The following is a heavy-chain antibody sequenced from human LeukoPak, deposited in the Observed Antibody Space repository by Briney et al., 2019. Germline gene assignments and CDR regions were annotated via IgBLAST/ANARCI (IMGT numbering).Heavy chain of an antibody. D-gene: IGHD6-13*01. CDR3: ARRGDSSSWTN. CDR2: IYYSGST. V-gene: IGHV4-34*01. Sequence: PSETLSLTCAVYGGSFSGYYWSWIRQPPGNGLAWIGRIYYSGSTYYNPSLKSRVTISVDTSKNQFSLKLSSVTASDTAVYYCARRGDSSSWTNWGQGTLVTVSS. CDR1: GGSFSGYY. J-gene: IGHJ4*02.